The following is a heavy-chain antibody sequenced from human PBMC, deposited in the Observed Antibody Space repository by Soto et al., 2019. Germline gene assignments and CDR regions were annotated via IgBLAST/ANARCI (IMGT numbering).Heavy chain of an antibody. CDR2: ISGSGGST. J-gene: IGHJ4*02. CDR3: AKRPGDPRWLFYYFDY. CDR1: GFTFSSYA. Sequence: GGSLRLSCAASGFTFSSYAMSWVRQAPGKGLEWVSAISGSGGSTYYADSVKGRFTISRDNSKNTLYLQMNSLRAEDTAVYYCAKRPGDPRWLFYYFDYWGQGTLVTVSS. V-gene: IGHV3-23*01. D-gene: IGHD3-22*01.